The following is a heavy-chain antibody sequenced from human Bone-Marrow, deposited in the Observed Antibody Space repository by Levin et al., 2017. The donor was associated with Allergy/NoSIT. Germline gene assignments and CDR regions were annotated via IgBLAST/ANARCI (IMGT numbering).Heavy chain of an antibody. D-gene: IGHD6-19*01. J-gene: IGHJ6*02. CDR3: ARGGYSGGWHALGV. CDR1: GFTFSSYA. V-gene: IGHV3-33*05. Sequence: GGSLRLSCAASGFTFSSYAMHWVRQAPGKGPEWVTRISGDGSDKYYADSVKGRFSISRDSSKNTVYLQMSNLRAEDTAVYFCARGGYSGGWHALGVWGQGTTVTVS. CDR2: ISGDGSDK.